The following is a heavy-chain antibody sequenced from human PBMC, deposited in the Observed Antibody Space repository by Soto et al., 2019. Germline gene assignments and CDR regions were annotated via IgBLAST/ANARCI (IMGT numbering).Heavy chain of an antibody. Sequence: SETLSLTCTVSGGSISSSSYYWGWIRQPPGKGLGWIGSIYYSGSTYYNPSLKSRVTISVDTSKNQFSLKLSSVTAADTAVYYCARLRYYYDSSGYYQFDYWGQGTLVTSPQ. CDR3: ARLRYYYDSSGYYQFDY. J-gene: IGHJ4*02. CDR2: IYYSGST. V-gene: IGHV4-39*01. CDR1: GGSISSSSYY. D-gene: IGHD3-22*01.